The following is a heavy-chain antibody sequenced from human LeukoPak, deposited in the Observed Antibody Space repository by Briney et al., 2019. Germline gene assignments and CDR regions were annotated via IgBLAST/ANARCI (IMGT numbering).Heavy chain of an antibody. V-gene: IGHV4-34*01. CDR3: ARGAELGIAFDY. Sequence: SETLSLTCAVYGGSFSGYYWSWIRQPPGKGLEWIGEINHSGSTNYNPSLKSRVTISVDTSKNQFSLKLSSVTAADTAVCYSARGAELGIAFDYWGQGTLVTVFS. CDR2: INHSGST. CDR1: GGSFSGYY. J-gene: IGHJ4*02. D-gene: IGHD7-27*01.